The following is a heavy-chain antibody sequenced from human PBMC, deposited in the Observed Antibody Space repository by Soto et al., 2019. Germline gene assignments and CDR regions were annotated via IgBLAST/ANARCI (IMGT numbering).Heavy chain of an antibody. CDR1: GFTFSSYW. CDR3: AREGKYGNHHDGFDI. D-gene: IGHD4-17*01. Sequence: EVQLVESGGGLVQPGGSLRLSCAASGFTFSSYWMHWVRQAPGKGLVWVSRVNSDVSSTNYADSVKGRFTISRDNAKDKLYLQMNSLRAEDTAVYYCAREGKYGNHHDGFDIWGQGTMVTVSS. J-gene: IGHJ3*02. CDR2: VNSDVSST. V-gene: IGHV3-74*01.